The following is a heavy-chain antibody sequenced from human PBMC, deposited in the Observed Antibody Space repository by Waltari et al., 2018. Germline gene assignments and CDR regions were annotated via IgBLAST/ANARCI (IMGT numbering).Heavy chain of an antibody. Sequence: EVQLVESGGGLIQPGGSLRLSCAASGFTVSSNYMSWVRQAPGKGLVRVSVIYSGVSPYYADSVKGRFTISRDNSKNTLYLQMNSLRAEDTAVYYCASSTVTTFSGLWGQGTLVTVSS. CDR3: ASSTVTTFSGL. CDR1: GFTVSSNY. D-gene: IGHD4-17*01. V-gene: IGHV3-53*01. CDR2: IYSGVSP. J-gene: IGHJ4*02.